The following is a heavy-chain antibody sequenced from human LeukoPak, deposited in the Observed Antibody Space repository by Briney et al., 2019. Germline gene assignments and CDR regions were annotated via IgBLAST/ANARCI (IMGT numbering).Heavy chain of an antibody. V-gene: IGHV3-7*01. CDR1: RFTFNKYY. Sequence: GGSLRLSCVASRFTFNKYYMSWVRQAPGKGLQWVANINPDGSEKYYVDSVKGRFTISKDNAKNSLYLQMNSLRVEDTAVYYCAKVAKYYYGSETYYFFEHWGQGTPVTASS. D-gene: IGHD3-10*01. CDR3: AKVAKYYYGSETYYFFEH. J-gene: IGHJ4*02. CDR2: INPDGSEK.